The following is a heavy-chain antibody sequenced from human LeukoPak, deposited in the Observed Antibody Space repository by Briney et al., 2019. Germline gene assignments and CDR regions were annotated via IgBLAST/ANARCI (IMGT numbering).Heavy chain of an antibody. CDR1: GSTFSSYA. CDR3: ATTHVVRAVTDAFDI. J-gene: IGHJ3*02. V-gene: IGHV3-64*01. CDR2: ISSNGGST. Sequence: GSLRLSCAASGSTFSSYAMHWVRQAPGKGLEYVSAISSNGGSTYYANSVKGRFTISRDNSKNTLYLQMGSLRAEDMAVYYCATTHVVRAVTDAFDIWGQGTMVTVSS. D-gene: IGHD2-21*01.